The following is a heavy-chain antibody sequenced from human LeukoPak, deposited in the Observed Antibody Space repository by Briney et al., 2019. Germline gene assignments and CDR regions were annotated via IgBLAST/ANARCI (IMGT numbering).Heavy chain of an antibody. CDR2: ISSSSSYI. J-gene: IGHJ4*02. V-gene: IGHV3-21*01. CDR3: ARDPIVGATPLGY. Sequence: GSLSLSCAASGFTFSSYSMNWVRPAPGKGLEWVSSISSSSSYIYYADSVKGRFTISRDNAKNSLYLQMNSLRAEDTAVYYCARDPIVGATPLGYWGQGTLVTVSS. D-gene: IGHD1-26*01. CDR1: GFTFSSYS.